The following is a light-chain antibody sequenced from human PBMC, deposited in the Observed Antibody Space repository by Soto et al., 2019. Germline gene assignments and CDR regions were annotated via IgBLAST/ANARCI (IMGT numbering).Light chain of an antibody. J-gene: IGKJ5*01. CDR2: GAS. CDR1: QSVSSSY. CDR3: QQYGSSVIT. V-gene: IGKV3-20*01. Sequence: EIVLTQSPGTLSLSPGERATLSCRASQSVSSSYLAWYQQKPGQAPRLLIYGASSRATGIPDRFSGSGSGTDFTLTISRLEPEDFAVYSCQQYGSSVITCGQGTRLEIK.